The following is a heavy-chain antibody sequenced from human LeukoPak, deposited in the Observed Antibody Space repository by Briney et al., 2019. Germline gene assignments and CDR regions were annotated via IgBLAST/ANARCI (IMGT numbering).Heavy chain of an antibody. CDR1: GGSISSYY. CDR3: ARTVTPAHDAFDI. CDR2: IYYSGST. J-gene: IGHJ3*02. D-gene: IGHD4-4*01. Sequence: SETLSLTCTVSGGSISSYYWSWIRQPPGKGLEWIGYIYYSGSTNYNPSLKSRVTISVDTSKNQFSLKLCSVTAADTAVYYCARTVTPAHDAFDIWGQGTMVTVSS. V-gene: IGHV4-59*01.